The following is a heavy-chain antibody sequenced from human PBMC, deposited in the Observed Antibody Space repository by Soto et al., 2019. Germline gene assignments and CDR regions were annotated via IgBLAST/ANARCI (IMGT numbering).Heavy chain of an antibody. V-gene: IGHV3-23*01. Sequence: GGSLRLSCGASGFTFRDFAMNWVRQAPGKGLEWVSAISCSGGGIDYADSVKGRFTISRDNSKNTLHLQMSSLRVEDTAVYYSAKSGGLGDIGLVDYWGQGTLVTVSS. CDR2: ISCSGGGI. CDR3: AKSGGLGDIGLVDY. CDR1: GFTFRDFA. J-gene: IGHJ4*02. D-gene: IGHD3-10*01.